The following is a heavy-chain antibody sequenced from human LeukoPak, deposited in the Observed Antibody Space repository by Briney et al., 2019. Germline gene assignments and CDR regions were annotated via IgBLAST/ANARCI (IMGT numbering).Heavy chain of an antibody. CDR3: ARGLTYYYDSSGYSDY. CDR1: GYTFTGYY. J-gene: IGHJ4*02. CDR2: INPNSGGT. V-gene: IGHV1-2*04. D-gene: IGHD3-22*01. Sequence: ASVKVSCKASGYTFTGYYMHWVRQAPGQGLEWMGWINPNSGGTNYAQKFQGWVTMTRDTSISTAYMELSRLRSEDTAVYYCARGLTYYYDSSGYSDYWGQGTLVTVSS.